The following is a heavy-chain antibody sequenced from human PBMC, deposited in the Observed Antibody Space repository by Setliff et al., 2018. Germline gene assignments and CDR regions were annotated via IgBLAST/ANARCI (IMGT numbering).Heavy chain of an antibody. J-gene: IGHJ4*02. CDR2: SRYAENYQ. CDR1: GFTISYYA. V-gene: IGHV3-30-3*01. D-gene: IGHD3-16*01. Sequence: GGSLRLSCAASGFTISYYAIHWVRQAPGKGLEWVAVSRYAENYQYYADSVKGRFTISRDNSENTLYLQMNSLRPDDTAVYYCARDLRGILSLHDSDCWGQGTVVTVSS. CDR3: ARDLRGILSLHDSDC.